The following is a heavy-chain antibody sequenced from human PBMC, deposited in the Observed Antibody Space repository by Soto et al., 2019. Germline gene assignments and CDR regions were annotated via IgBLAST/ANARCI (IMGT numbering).Heavy chain of an antibody. CDR2: VTTRGAST. D-gene: IGHD5-12*01. Sequence: EVQLLESGGTLVQPGGSLRLSCVASGFTFSNYAMSWVRQAPGKGLEWVSTVTTRGASTYYADSVKGRFAISRDESMNTIYLQMHSLRADDTAVYYCAKSSGYRGFHDGADSKWFDCWGQGTLVTVSS. J-gene: IGHJ4*02. V-gene: IGHV3-23*01. CDR1: GFTFSNYA. CDR3: AKSSGYRGFHDGADSKWFDC.